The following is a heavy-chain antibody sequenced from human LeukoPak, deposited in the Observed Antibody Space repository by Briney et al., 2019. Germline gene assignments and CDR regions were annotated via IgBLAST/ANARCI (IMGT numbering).Heavy chain of an antibody. D-gene: IGHD3-16*02. Sequence: ASVKVSCKASGYTFTGYYMHWVRQAPGQGLEWMGWINPNSGDTNSAQKFQGRVTMARDTSISTAYMELYRLTSDDAAVYFCARRFVGSNYFDYWGQGTLVTVSS. CDR2: INPNSGDT. V-gene: IGHV1-2*02. CDR1: GYTFTGYY. CDR3: ARRFVGSNYFDY. J-gene: IGHJ4*02.